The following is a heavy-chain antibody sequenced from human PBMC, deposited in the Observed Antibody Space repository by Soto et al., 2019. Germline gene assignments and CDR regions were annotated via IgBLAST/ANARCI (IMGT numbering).Heavy chain of an antibody. CDR1: GDSVSSNSAA. V-gene: IGHV6-1*01. J-gene: IGHJ6*03. D-gene: IGHD1-1*01. CDR2: TYYRSKWYI. Sequence: QVQLQQSGPGLVKPSQTLSLTCDISGDSVSSNSAAWNWIRQTPSRGLEWLGRTYYRSKWYINYAVSVKSRITVNPDTSKNQFSLQLNSVTPEYTAVYYCARGSWDDVTGHYYMDVWGKGTTVTVSS. CDR3: ARGSWDDVTGHYYMDV.